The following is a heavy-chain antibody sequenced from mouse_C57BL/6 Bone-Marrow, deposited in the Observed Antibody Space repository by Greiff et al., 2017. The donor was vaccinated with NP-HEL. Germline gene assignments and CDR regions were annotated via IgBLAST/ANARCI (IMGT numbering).Heavy chain of an antibody. CDR1: GYTFTSYW. CDR2: IDPNSGGT. V-gene: IGHV1-72*01. J-gene: IGHJ3*01. D-gene: IGHD1-1*01. CDR3: ARRGTTVVAPFAY. Sequence: VQLQQPGAELVKPGASVKLSCKASGYTFTSYWMHWVKQRPGRGLEWIGRIDPNSGGTKYNEKFKSKATLTVDKPSSTAYMQLSSLTSEDSAVYYCARRGTTVVAPFAYGGQGTLVTVSA.